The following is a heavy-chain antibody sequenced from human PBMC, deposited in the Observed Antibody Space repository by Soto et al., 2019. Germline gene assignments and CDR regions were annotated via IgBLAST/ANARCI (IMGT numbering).Heavy chain of an antibody. Sequence: EVQLVESGGGLVKPGGSLRLSCAASGFSFSIYSMDWVRQAPGKGLEWVASINSRSFYIYHADSVKGRFTISRDNAKNSLYLEMSSLRDEDTAVYSCVRGDMWGTASCGRDVWGQGTTVTVSS. J-gene: IGHJ6*02. V-gene: IGHV3-21*02. CDR3: VRGDMWGTASCGRDV. CDR2: INSRSFYI. CDR1: GFSFSIYS. D-gene: IGHD2-15*01.